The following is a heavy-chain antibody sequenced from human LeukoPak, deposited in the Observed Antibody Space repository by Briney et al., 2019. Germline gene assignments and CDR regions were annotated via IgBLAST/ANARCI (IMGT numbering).Heavy chain of an antibody. J-gene: IGHJ4*02. Sequence: PGGSLRLSCAASGFSFSNYGMHWVRQTPGKGLEWVAFIRYDGTNKHYADSVKGRLTISRDNSKNTLYLQMNSLRAEDTAVYYCARRSGIAVAGAFDYWGQGTLVTVSS. CDR2: IRYDGTNK. CDR3: ARRSGIAVAGAFDY. CDR1: GFSFSNYG. V-gene: IGHV3-30*02. D-gene: IGHD6-19*01.